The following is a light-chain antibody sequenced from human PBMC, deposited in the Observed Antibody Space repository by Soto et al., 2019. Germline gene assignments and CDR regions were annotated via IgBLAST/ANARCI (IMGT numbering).Light chain of an antibody. CDR3: EQSTSFPRT. V-gene: IGKV1-12*01. CDR1: QGISSG. CDR2: AAS. Sequence: DIQMTQSPSSVSASVGDSVTITCRASQGISSGLSWYQQKPGKAPKLLMYAASSVQSGAPSRFSAIGSGTDFAPTLSSLQPEDFASYYCEQSTSFPRTVGGGTKVDIK. J-gene: IGKJ4*01.